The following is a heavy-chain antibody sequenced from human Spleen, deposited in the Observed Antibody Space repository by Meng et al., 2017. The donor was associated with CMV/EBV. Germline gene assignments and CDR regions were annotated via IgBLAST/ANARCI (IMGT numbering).Heavy chain of an antibody. Sequence: GGSLRLSCAASGFTFSSYSMNWVRQAPGKGLEWVSSISSSSSYIYYADSVKGRFTISRDNAKNSLYLQMNSVRVEDMALYYCAKETPGWYGMDVWGQGTTVTVSS. CDR2: ISSSSSYI. J-gene: IGHJ6*02. CDR3: AKETPGWYGMDV. V-gene: IGHV3-21*04. D-gene: IGHD6-19*01. CDR1: GFTFSSYS.